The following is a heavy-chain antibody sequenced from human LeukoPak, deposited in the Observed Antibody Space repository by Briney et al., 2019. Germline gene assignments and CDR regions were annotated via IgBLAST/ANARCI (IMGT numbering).Heavy chain of an antibody. CDR2: INPKSGGT. CDR3: ATNSPMWSHHSKYYYYMDV. J-gene: IGHJ6*03. V-gene: IGHV1-2*02. Sequence: ASVQVSCQASGYTLTGYYMHWVRQAPGQGLAWMGWINPKSGGTNYAQKFQGRVTMTEDTSTDTAYMELSSLRSEDTTVTYCATNSPMWSHHSKYYYYMDVWGKGTTVTVSS. CDR1: GYTLTGYY. D-gene: IGHD3-10*02.